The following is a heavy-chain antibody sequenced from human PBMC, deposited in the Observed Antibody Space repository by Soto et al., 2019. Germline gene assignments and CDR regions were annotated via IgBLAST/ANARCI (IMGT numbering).Heavy chain of an antibody. Sequence: QVQLVQSGAEVKKPGSSVKVSCKASGGTFSSYAISWVRQAPGQGLEWMGGIIPIFGTANYAQKFQGRVTSTADESTSTAYMELSSLRSEDTAVYYCARDKEVIAVVNYYYGMDVWGQGTTVTVSS. CDR3: ARDKEVIAVVNYYYGMDV. CDR2: IIPIFGTA. CDR1: GGTFSSYA. V-gene: IGHV1-69*12. J-gene: IGHJ6*02. D-gene: IGHD3-22*01.